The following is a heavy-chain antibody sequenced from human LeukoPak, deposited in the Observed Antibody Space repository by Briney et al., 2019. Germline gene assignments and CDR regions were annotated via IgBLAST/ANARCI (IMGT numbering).Heavy chain of an antibody. D-gene: IGHD1-26*01. CDR3: ARLTVGALDY. Sequence: SETLSLTCSVSGDSITGYYWGWIRQPPGKGLEWIGTVYYSETYYNPSLKSRVTISADTSKNQFSLKVTSVTAADTAVYYCARLTVGALDYWGQGTLVTVSS. J-gene: IGHJ4*02. CDR1: GDSITGYY. V-gene: IGHV4-59*04. CDR2: VYYSET.